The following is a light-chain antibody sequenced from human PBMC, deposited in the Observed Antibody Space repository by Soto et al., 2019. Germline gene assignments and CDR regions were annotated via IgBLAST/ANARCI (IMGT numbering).Light chain of an antibody. CDR1: SSNIGAGYD. CDR2: GNS. J-gene: IGLJ2*01. CDR3: QSYDSSLSGAV. V-gene: IGLV1-40*01. Sequence: QSALTQPPSVAGAPGQRATISCTGSSSNIGAGYDLHWYQQLPGTAPKLLIYGNSNRPSGVPDRFSGSKSGTSASRAITGLQAEDEADYYCQSYDSSLSGAVFGGGTKVTVL.